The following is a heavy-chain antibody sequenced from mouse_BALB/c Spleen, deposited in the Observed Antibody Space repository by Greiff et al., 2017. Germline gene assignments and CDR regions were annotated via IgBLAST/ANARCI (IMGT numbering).Heavy chain of an antibody. Sequence: VQLQQSGAELVKPGASVKMPCKAFGYTFTTYPIEWMKQNHGKSLEWIGNFHPYNDDTKYNEKFKGKAKLTVEKSSSTVYLELSRLTSDDSAVYYCARGVYYYGSSDYFDDWGQGTTLTVSS. CDR3: ARGVYYYGSSDYFDD. D-gene: IGHD1-1*01. J-gene: IGHJ2*01. V-gene: IGHV1-47*01. CDR1: GYTFTTYP. CDR2: FHPYNDDT.